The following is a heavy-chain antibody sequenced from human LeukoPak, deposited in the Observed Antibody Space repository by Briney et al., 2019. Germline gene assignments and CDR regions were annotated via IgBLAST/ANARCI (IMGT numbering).Heavy chain of an antibody. D-gene: IGHD6-6*01. V-gene: IGHV1-8*03. CDR2: MNTNSGNT. Sequence: GASVKVSCKASGYTFTSYDINWVRQATGQGLEWMGWMNTNSGNTGYEQKFQGRVTITRNTSISTAYMVLRSLRSEAKAVYYCARWNEYSSSLWGQGTLVTVSS. J-gene: IGHJ4*02. CDR1: GYTFTSYD. CDR3: ARWNEYSSSL.